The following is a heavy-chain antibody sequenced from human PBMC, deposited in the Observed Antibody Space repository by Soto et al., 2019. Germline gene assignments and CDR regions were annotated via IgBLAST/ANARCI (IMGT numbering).Heavy chain of an antibody. Sequence: ASVKVSCKAFGFIFNNYAISWVRQAPGQGLEWMGWISANSGNTNYAQKLQGRVTMTTDTSTSTAYMELRSLRSDDTAMYYCATAGNYDSSGRDFWGQGTLVTVSS. CDR1: GFIFNNYA. J-gene: IGHJ4*02. CDR2: ISANSGNT. CDR3: ATAGNYDSSGRDF. V-gene: IGHV1-18*04. D-gene: IGHD3-22*01.